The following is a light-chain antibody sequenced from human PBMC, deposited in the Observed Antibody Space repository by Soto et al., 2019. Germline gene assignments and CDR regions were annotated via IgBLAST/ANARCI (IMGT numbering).Light chain of an antibody. CDR2: RQS. V-gene: IGKV3-15*01. Sequence: IALTQSPCTLSLSQGEGATLSCRASQSVXSDLVWYQQKPSQAPRILSXRQSTRATGIPARFIGSGSGKEFTLTISSLQSEDSAVYYCRQYNKWPTWTFGQGTKVDIK. CDR1: QSVXSD. J-gene: IGKJ1*01. CDR3: RQYNKWPTWT.